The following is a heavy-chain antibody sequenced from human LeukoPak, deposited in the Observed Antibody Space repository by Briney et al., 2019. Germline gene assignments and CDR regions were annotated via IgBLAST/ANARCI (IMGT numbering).Heavy chain of an antibody. CDR1: GFTFSSYD. D-gene: IGHD3-16*02. J-gene: IGHJ3*02. CDR2: IGTAGDT. CDR3: ARGRLRLGELSFWGAFDI. Sequence: GGSLRLSCAASGFTFSSYDMHWVRHATGKGLEWVSAIGTAGDTYYPGSVKGRFTISRENAKNSLYLQMNSLRAGDTAVYYCARGRLRLGELSFWGAFDIWGQGTMVTVSS. V-gene: IGHV3-13*01.